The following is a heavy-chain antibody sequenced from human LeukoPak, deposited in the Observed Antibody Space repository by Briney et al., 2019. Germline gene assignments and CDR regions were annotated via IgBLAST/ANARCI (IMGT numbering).Heavy chain of an antibody. CDR3: ARGESLRAGTPVDY. CDR2: MNPNSGNT. D-gene: IGHD6-13*01. J-gene: IGHJ4*02. CDR1: GYTFTSYG. V-gene: IGHV1-8*03. Sequence: GASVKVSCKASGYTFTSYGINWVRQATGQGLEWMGWMNPNSGNTGYAQKFQGRVTITRNTSISTAYMELSSLRSEDTAVYHCARGESLRAGTPVDYWGQGTLVTVSS.